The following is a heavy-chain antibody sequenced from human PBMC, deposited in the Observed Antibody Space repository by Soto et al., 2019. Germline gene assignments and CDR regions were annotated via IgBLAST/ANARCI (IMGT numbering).Heavy chain of an antibody. CDR3: ARVRYYDVWCGLSSEYYFDY. CDR2: IYYSGST. Sequence: PSETLSLTCTVSGGSISSGDYYWSWIRQPPGKGLEWIGYIYYSGSTYYNPSLKSRATISVDTSKNQFSLKLSSVTAADTAVYYCARVRYYDVWCGLSSEYYFDYWGQGTLVTVSS. V-gene: IGHV4-30-4*01. CDR1: GGSISSGDYY. D-gene: IGHD3-3*01. J-gene: IGHJ4*02.